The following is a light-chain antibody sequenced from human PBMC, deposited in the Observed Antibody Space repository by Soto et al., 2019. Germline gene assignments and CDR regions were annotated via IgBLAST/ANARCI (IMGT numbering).Light chain of an antibody. CDR2: EVS. V-gene: IGLV2-8*01. CDR1: SSDVGGYNY. CDR3: SSYAGTHDV. Sequence: QSALTQPPSASGSPGQSVTISCTGTSSDVGGYNYVSWYQQHPGKAPKLIIYEVSKRPSGVPDRFSGSKSGNTASLTVSGLQAEDEADYYCSSYAGTHDVFGTGTKVTVL. J-gene: IGLJ1*01.